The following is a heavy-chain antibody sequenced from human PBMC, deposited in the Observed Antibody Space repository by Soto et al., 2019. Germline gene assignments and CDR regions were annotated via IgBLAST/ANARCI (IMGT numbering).Heavy chain of an antibody. CDR3: AREDSIIIPAVSDF. CDR2: VSKSDYT. Sequence: PGGSLRLSCAVSGFYFNNYGINWVRQPPGKGLEWVSSVSKSDYTYYSDSVKGRFTISRDNAKNSVSLQMSSLRAEDTAVYYCAREDSIIIPAVSDFWGQGTLVTVSS. V-gene: IGHV3-21*01. D-gene: IGHD2-2*01. CDR1: GFYFNNYG. J-gene: IGHJ4*02.